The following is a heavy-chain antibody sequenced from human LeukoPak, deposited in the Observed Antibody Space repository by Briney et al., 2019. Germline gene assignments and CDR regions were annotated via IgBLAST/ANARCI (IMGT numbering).Heavy chain of an antibody. Sequence: SQTLSLTCIVSGGSISSGGYYWSWIRQHTGKGLEWIGYIYYSGSTNYNPSLQSRVTISLDTSKNQFSLKLSSVTAADTAVYYCARRKAVRPRDYYFDYWGQGTLVTVSS. CDR2: IYYSGST. J-gene: IGHJ4*02. CDR1: GGSISSGGYY. D-gene: IGHD6-6*01. CDR3: ARRKAVRPRDYYFDY. V-gene: IGHV4-31*03.